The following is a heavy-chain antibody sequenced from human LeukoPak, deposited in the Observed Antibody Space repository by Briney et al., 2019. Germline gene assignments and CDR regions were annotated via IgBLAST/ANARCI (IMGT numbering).Heavy chain of an antibody. V-gene: IGHV4-34*01. D-gene: IGHD2-15*01. CDR3: ARKDIVVVVATTSTSFDP. J-gene: IGHJ5*02. CDR2: INHSGST. Sequence: SETLSLTCAVYGGSFSGYYWSWIRQPPGKGLEWVGEINHSGSTNYNPSLKSRVTISVDTSKNQCALQLGSVTAADTAVYYCARKDIVVVVATTSTSFDPWGQGTLVTVSS. CDR1: GGSFSGYY.